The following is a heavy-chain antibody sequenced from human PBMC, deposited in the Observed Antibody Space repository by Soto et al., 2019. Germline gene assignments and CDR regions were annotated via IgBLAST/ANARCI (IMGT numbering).Heavy chain of an antibody. J-gene: IGHJ6*02. V-gene: IGHV1-69*13. CDR1: RDTFSNYA. CDR3: ARGETYLGV. Sequence: SVKVSCKASRDTFSNYAINWVRQAPGQGLEWMGGIIPIFGSTKYAEKSQGRVTITADESTSTAYMYLSSLRFEDTAVYYCARGETYLGVWGQGTTVTVSS. CDR2: IIPIFGST. D-gene: IGHD3-16*01.